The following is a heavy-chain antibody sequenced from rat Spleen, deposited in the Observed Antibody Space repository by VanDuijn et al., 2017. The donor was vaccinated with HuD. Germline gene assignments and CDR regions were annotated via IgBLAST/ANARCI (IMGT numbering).Heavy chain of an antibody. CDR2: IIYDGSRT. CDR3: ARGAPSSWYFDF. J-gene: IGHJ1*01. V-gene: IGHV5-7*01. Sequence: EVQLVESGGGLVQPGRSLKLSCAASGFTFSDYNMAWVRQAPKKGLEWVATIIYDGSRTYYRDSVKGRFTISRDNAKNTQYLQMDSLRSEDTATYYCARGAPSSWYFDFWGPGTMVTVSS. CDR1: GFTFSDYN.